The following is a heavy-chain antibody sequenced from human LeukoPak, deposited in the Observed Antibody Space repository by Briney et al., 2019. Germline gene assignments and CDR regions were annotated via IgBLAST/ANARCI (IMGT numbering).Heavy chain of an antibody. CDR2: IYYSGST. Sequence: SETLSLTCTVSGGSISSGGCYWSWIRQHPGKGLEWIGYIYYSGSTYYNPSLKSRVTISVDTSKNQFSLKLSSVTAADTAVYYCARRRVEMVRGVIINWFDPWGQGTLVTVSS. D-gene: IGHD3-10*01. CDR3: ARRRVEMVRGVIINWFDP. CDR1: GGSISSGGCY. J-gene: IGHJ5*02. V-gene: IGHV4-31*03.